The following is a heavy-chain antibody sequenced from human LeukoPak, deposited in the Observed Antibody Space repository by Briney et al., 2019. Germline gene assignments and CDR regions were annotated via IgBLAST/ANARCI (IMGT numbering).Heavy chain of an antibody. V-gene: IGHV3-23*01. CDR1: GFTFSSYA. CDR3: ARAAQYYDIFGG. J-gene: IGHJ3*01. Sequence: PGGSLRLSCATSGFTFSSYAVAWVRQAPGKGLEWVSSISNTGSNTYYADSVKGRFTISRDNSKNTLSLQMNSLTAEDTAVYYCARAAQYYDIFGGWGQGTMVTVSS. CDR2: ISNTGSNT. D-gene: IGHD3-9*01.